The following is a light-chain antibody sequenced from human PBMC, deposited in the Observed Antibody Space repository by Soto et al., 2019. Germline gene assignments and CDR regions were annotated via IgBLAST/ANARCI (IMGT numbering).Light chain of an antibody. CDR3: SSYRSGSTV. V-gene: IGLV2-14*01. Sequence: QSALTQPASVSGSPGQSITISCTGTSGDVGGYKYVSWYQQHPGKAPKLMIYEVNNRPSGVPNRFSGSKSGNTASLTISGLQAEDEADYYCSSYRSGSTVFGGGTKLTGL. CDR1: SGDVGGYKY. J-gene: IGLJ3*02. CDR2: EVN.